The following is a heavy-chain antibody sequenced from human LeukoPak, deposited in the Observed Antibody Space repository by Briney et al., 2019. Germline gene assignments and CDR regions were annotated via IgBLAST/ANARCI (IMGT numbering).Heavy chain of an antibody. CDR1: GYTFTSYG. CDR2: ISAYNGNT. V-gene: IGHV1-18*01. D-gene: IGHD3-3*01. J-gene: IGHJ4*02. CDR3: ARELRDFWSGYSTYYFDY. Sequence: ASVKVSCKASGYTFTSYGISWVRQAPGQGLEWMGWISAYNGNTNYAQKLQGRVTMTTDTSTSTAYMELRSLRSDDTAVYYCARELRDFWSGYSTYYFDYWGQGTLVTVSS.